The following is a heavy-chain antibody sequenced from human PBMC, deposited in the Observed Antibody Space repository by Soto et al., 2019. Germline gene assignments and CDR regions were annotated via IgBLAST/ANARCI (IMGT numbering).Heavy chain of an antibody. CDR1: GYTFTSYG. CDR2: ISAYNGST. CDR3: ARPYDSSRPDAFDI. J-gene: IGHJ3*02. D-gene: IGHD3-22*01. V-gene: IGHV1-18*01. Sequence: GASVKVSCKASGYTFTSYGISWVRQAPGQGLEWMGWISAYNGSTSYAQKFQGRVTMTRDTSTSTVYMELSSLRSEDTAVYYCARPYDSSRPDAFDIWGQGTMVTVSS.